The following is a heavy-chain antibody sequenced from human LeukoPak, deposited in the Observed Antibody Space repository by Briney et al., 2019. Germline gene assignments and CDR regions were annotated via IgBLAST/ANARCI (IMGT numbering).Heavy chain of an antibody. J-gene: IGHJ4*02. CDR3: ARDRTGGSRPGITHFDY. D-gene: IGHD2-2*01. CDR2: IYTSGST. V-gene: IGHV4-4*07. CDR1: GGSISSYY. Sequence: SETLSLTCTVSGGSISSYYWSWIRQPAGKGLEWIGRIYTSGSTNYNPSLKSRVTMSVDTSKNQFSLKLSSVTAADTAVYYCARDRTGGSRPGITHFDYWGQGTLVTVSS.